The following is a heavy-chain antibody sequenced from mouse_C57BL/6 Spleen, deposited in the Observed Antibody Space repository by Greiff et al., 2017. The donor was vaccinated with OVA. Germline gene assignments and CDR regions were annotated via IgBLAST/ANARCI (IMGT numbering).Heavy chain of an antibody. V-gene: IGHV1-15*01. D-gene: IGHD1-1*01. J-gene: IGHJ3*01. CDR3: TRNYYGSSYAGAWFAT. Sequence: QVQLQQSGAELVRPGASVTLSCKASGYTFTDYEMHWVKQTPVHGLEWIGAIDPETGGTAYNQKFKGKAILTADKSSSTAYMELRSLTSEDSAVYYCTRNYYGSSYAGAWFATGAKGLWSLSLQ. CDR2: IDPETGGT. CDR1: GYTFTDYE.